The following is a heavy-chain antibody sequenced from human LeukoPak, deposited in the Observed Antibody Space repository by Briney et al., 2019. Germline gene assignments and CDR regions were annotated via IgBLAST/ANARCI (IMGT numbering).Heavy chain of an antibody. J-gene: IGHJ5*02. D-gene: IGHD1-26*01. CDR1: GGTFLSHT. V-gene: IGHV1-69*08. CDR2: ITPVINTT. Sequence: SVKVSCKTSGGTFLSHTFSWVRQAPGQGLEWMGKITPVINTTNYAQTFQGRVSIYADKSTTTVYMDLSGLRPDDTAVYYCARVNLRGSNYNWFDPWGQGTLVTVAS. CDR3: ARVNLRGSNYNWFDP.